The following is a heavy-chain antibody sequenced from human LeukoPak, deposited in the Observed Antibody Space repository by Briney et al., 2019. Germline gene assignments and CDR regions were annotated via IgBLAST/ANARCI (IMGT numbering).Heavy chain of an antibody. V-gene: IGHV3-33*01. CDR3: ARDRDISGHYGWFDP. Sequence: GTSLRLSCAASGFTFTTYGMHWVRQAPGKGLEWVAVIWAGGSDKYYADSVKGRFTISSDISKNMLYLQMNSLTAEDTAVYYCARDRDISGHYGWFDPWGQGTLVTASS. D-gene: IGHD3-22*01. CDR2: IWAGGSDK. CDR1: GFTFTTYG. J-gene: IGHJ5*02.